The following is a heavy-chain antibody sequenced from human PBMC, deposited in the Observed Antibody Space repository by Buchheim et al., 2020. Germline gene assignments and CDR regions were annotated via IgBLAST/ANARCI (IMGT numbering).Heavy chain of an antibody. CDR1: GGAFSSFT. V-gene: IGHV1-69*02. CDR3: ARAFSGSDSTLKLDA. Sequence: QVQLVQSGPEVKPPGSSVRVSCKASGGAFSSFTISWVRQAPGQGLEWMGRIFPILGVTNYAQNFQGRVTITAYRSTTTVYMDLSALISQDTAVYYCARAFSGSDSTLKLDAGGLGTL. J-gene: IGHJ5*02. CDR2: IFPILGVT. D-gene: IGHD3-22*01.